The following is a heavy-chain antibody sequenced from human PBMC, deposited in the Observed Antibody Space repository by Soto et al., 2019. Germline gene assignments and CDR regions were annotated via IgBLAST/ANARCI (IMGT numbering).Heavy chain of an antibody. CDR3: ARSYYDSSGYQTNWFDP. V-gene: IGHV4-31*03. D-gene: IGHD3-22*01. CDR1: GGSISSGGYY. CDR2: IYYSGST. J-gene: IGHJ5*02. Sequence: SETLSLTCTVSGGSISSGGYYWSWIRQHPGKGLEWIGYIYYSGSTYYNPSLKSRVTISVDTSKNQFSLKLSSVAAADTAVYYCARSYYDSSGYQTNWFDPWGQGTLVTVSS.